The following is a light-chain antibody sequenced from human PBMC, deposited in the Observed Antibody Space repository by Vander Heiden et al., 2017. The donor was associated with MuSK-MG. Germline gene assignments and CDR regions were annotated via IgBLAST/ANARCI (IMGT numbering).Light chain of an antibody. Sequence: QSAMTKPASVSGSPGQSITISCTGTSSDVVGYNYVSWYQQHPGKAPNLMIYEVSNRPSGVPNRFSGSKSGNTASLTISGLQAEDEADYYCSSYTSISTCLYVFGTGTKVTVL. CDR3: SSYTSISTCLYV. CDR1: SSDVVGYNY. J-gene: IGLJ1*01. CDR2: EVS. V-gene: IGLV2-14*01.